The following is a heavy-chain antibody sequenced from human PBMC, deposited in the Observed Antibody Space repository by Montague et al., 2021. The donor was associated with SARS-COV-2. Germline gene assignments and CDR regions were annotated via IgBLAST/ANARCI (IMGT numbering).Heavy chain of an antibody. CDR1: GFIFSNFA. Sequence: SLRLSCAASGFIFSNFAFHWVRQAPGKGLEWLAIITYDGIDKFYADSVKGRFTISRDNSKNILYLRMNSLTPEDTAVYYCARDRVPPDYGVAFDLWGKGTLVTVS. D-gene: IGHD4/OR15-4a*01. CDR3: ARDRVPPDYGVAFDL. J-gene: IGHJ3*01. V-gene: IGHV3-30*04. CDR2: ITYDGIDK.